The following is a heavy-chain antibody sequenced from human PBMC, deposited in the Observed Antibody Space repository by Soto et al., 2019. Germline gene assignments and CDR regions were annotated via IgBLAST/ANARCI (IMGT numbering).Heavy chain of an antibody. D-gene: IGHD4-17*01. Sequence: EVQLVESXXXLXXXXXXLKLSCAASGFTFSGSAMHWVRQASGKGLEWVGRIRSKANSYATAYAASVKGRFTISRDDSKNTAYLQMNSLKTEDTAVYYCTMTTVTTWGYWGQGTLVTVSS. V-gene: IGHV3-73*01. CDR2: IRSKANSYAT. CDR1: GFTFSGSA. J-gene: IGHJ4*02. CDR3: TMTTVTTWGY.